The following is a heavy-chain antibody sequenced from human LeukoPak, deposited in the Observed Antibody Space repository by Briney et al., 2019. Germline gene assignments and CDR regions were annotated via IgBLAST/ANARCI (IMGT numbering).Heavy chain of an antibody. D-gene: IGHD6-6*01. Sequence: PGGSLRLSCAASGFTFDDYGMSWVRQAPRKGLEWGSGINWTGGSTGYADSVKGRFTISRDNAKNSLYLQMNSLRAEDTALYYCARENYGEYSSSSVPELDYWGQGTLVTVSS. CDR3: ARENYGEYSSSSVPELDY. CDR1: GFTFDDYG. V-gene: IGHV3-20*04. J-gene: IGHJ4*02. CDR2: INWTGGST.